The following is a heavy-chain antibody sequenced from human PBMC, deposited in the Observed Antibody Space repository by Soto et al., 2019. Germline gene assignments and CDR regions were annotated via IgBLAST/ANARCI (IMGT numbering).Heavy chain of an antibody. CDR1: GFTFSSYA. CDR2: ISYDGSNK. Sequence: GGSLRLSCAASGFTFSSYAMHWVRQAPGKGLEWVAVISYDGSNKYYADSVKGRFTISRDNSKNTLYLQMNSLRAEDTAVYYCARDQLSSYYYDSSGYFDYWGQGT. V-gene: IGHV3-30-3*01. D-gene: IGHD3-22*01. CDR3: ARDQLSSYYYDSSGYFDY. J-gene: IGHJ4*02.